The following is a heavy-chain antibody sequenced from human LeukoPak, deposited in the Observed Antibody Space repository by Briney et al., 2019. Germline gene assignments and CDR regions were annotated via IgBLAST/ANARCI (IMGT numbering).Heavy chain of an antibody. CDR2: INYSGSA. J-gene: IGHJ3*02. CDR3: ARARTYYYDVRPTVGDAFDI. D-gene: IGHD3-22*01. CDR1: GGSISSDY. V-gene: IGHV4-59*08. Sequence: SETLSLTCAVSGGSISSDYWCWGRQPPRKGLEWVGYINYSGSANYYPSLKSRVTVSVDTSKNQFSLKLSSVTAADTAVYYCARARTYYYDVRPTVGDAFDIWGQGTMVTVSS.